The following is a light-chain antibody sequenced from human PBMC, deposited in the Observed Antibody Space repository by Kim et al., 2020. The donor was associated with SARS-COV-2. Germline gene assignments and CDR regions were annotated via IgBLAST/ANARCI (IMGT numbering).Light chain of an antibody. V-gene: IGKV3-15*01. CDR1: RKVDKM. CDR3: QQYSDWPPTT. J-gene: IGKJ2*01. Sequence: SPGEGATLSCRASRKVDKMVAWYQQKPGQAPRLLIYGASTRASGVPARFSGSGSGTEFTLTISSLQSGDFADYYCQQYSDWPPTTFGQGTKVDIK. CDR2: GAS.